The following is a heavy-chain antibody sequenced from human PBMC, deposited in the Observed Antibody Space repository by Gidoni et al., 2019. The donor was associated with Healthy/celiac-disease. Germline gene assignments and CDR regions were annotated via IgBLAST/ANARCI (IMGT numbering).Heavy chain of an antibody. CDR1: GGSFSGYY. CDR2: IHHSGST. Sequence: QVQLQQWGAGLLKPSETLSLTCAVYGGSFSGYYWGWIRPPPGKGLEWIGEIHHSGSTNYIPSLKSRDTISVDTYKNQFSLKLSSVTAADTAVYYCARVGCSGGSCYYVFFDYWGQGTLVTVSS. CDR3: ARVGCSGGSCYYVFFDY. V-gene: IGHV4-34*01. J-gene: IGHJ4*02. D-gene: IGHD2-15*01.